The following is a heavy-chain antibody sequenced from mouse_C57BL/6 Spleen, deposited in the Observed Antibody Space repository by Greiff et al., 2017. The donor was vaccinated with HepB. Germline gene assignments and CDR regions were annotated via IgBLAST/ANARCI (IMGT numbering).Heavy chain of an antibody. D-gene: IGHD2-4*01. CDR1: GYTFTSYW. V-gene: IGHV1-64*01. CDR2: IHPNSGST. CDR3: ARRNDYDVGYYAMDY. J-gene: IGHJ4*01. Sequence: QVQLQQPGAELVKPGASVKLSCKASGYTFTSYWMHWVKQGPGQGLEWIGMIHPNSGSTNYNEKFKSKATLTVDKSSSTAYMQLSSLTSEDSAVYYCARRNDYDVGYYAMDYWGQGTSVTVSS.